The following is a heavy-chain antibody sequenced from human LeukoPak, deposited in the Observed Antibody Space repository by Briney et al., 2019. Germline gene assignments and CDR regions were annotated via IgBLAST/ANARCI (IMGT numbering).Heavy chain of an antibody. CDR1: GYTFTGYY. V-gene: IGHV1-2*02. Sequence: ASVKVSCKASGYTFTGYYMHWVRQAPGQGLEWMGWINPNGGGTNYAQKFQGRVTMTRDTSISTAYMELSRLRSDDTAVYYCARSVVGATWVDYWGQGTLVTVSS. J-gene: IGHJ4*02. CDR3: ARSVVGATWVDY. CDR2: INPNGGGT. D-gene: IGHD1-26*01.